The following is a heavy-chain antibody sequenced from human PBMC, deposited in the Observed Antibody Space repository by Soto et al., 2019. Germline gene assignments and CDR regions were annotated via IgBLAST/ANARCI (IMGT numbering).Heavy chain of an antibody. CDR1: GGSFSGYY. V-gene: IGHV4-34*01. Sequence: SETLSLTCAVYGGSFSGYYWSWIRQPPGKGLEWIGEINHSGSTNYNPSLKSRVTIAADTSKNQFSLKLSSVTAADKAVYYCARATEIVVVVAATPLFWFDPWGQGTLVTVSS. CDR2: INHSGST. J-gene: IGHJ5*02. D-gene: IGHD2-15*01. CDR3: ARATEIVVVVAATPLFWFDP.